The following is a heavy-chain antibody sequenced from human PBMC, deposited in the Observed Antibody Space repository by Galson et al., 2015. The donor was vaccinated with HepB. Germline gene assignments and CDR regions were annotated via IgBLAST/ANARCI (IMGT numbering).Heavy chain of an antibody. CDR1: GFTFSSYA. CDR2: ISGSGGST. Sequence: SLRLSCAASGFTFSSYAMSWVRQAPGKGLGWVSAISGSGGSTYYADSVKGRFTISRDNSKNTLYLQMNSLRAEDTAVYYCAKDLYYYGSGSYTSYYYGMDVWGQGTTVTVSS. J-gene: IGHJ6*02. V-gene: IGHV3-23*01. CDR3: AKDLYYYGSGSYTSYYYGMDV. D-gene: IGHD3-10*01.